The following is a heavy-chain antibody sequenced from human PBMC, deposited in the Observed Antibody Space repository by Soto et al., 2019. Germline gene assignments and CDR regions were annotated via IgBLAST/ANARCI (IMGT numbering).Heavy chain of an antibody. CDR3: AREAQDYYFDY. V-gene: IGHV4-59*01. CDR1: PGSISSSY. D-gene: IGHD6-6*01. J-gene: IGHJ4*02. CDR2: VAYSGTT. Sequence: QEQLQESGPGLVKPSETLTLSCTVSPGSISSSYWSWIRQPPGKGLEWIGHVAYSGTTKYNPSLKGRGSISVSSSKRQFSLRLGSVTAADTAVYYCAREAQDYYFDYWGQGILVTVSS.